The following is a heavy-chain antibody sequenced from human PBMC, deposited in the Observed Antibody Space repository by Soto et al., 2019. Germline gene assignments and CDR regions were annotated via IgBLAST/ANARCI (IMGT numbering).Heavy chain of an antibody. J-gene: IGHJ4*02. CDR1: GFTFRSYG. V-gene: IGHV3-23*01. D-gene: IGHD3-3*01. CDR2: ISDSGGST. CDR3: AKDLGISIFGVVTWVLHY. Sequence: PGGSLRLSCAASGFTFRSYGMSWVRQAPGRGLEWVSGISDSGGSTFYAESVKGRFTISRDNSKNTLYLQMNSLRADDTAVYYCAKDLGISIFGVVTWVLHYWGQGTLVTVSS.